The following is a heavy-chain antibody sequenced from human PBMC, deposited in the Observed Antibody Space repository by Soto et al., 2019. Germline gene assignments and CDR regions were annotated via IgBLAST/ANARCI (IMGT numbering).Heavy chain of an antibody. D-gene: IGHD4-17*01. Sequence: PGXSLKISCKGSGYSFTSYWIAWLRQVPVKGLEWLGVIHPGDSDTIYSPSFQGQVTISADKSISTAYLQWSSLKASDTAMYYCTLSYGDSYYYYYGMDVWGQGTTVTVSS. CDR3: TLSYGDSYYYYYGMDV. V-gene: IGHV5-51*01. CDR2: IHPGDSDT. J-gene: IGHJ6*02. CDR1: GYSFTSYW.